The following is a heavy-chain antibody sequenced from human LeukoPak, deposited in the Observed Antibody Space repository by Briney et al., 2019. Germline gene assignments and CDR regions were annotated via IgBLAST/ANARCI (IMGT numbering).Heavy chain of an antibody. J-gene: IGHJ3*02. CDR2: IYYSGST. V-gene: IGHV4-59*11. D-gene: IGHD3-9*01. Sequence: SDTLSLTCTVSGGSISSHYWSWIRQPPGKGLEWIGYIYYSGSTNYNPSLKSRVTISVDTSKNQFSLKLSSVTAADTAVYYCSKQKTAYDILTGYFRAFDIWGQGTMVTVSS. CDR1: GGSISSHY. CDR3: SKQKTAYDILTGYFRAFDI.